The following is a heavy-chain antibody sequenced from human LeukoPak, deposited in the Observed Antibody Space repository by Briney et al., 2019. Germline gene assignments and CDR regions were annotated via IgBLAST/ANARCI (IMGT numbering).Heavy chain of an antibody. D-gene: IGHD5-24*01. CDR3: ARHQGGDGYNYYYYYMDV. CDR2: IYYSGST. J-gene: IGHJ6*03. Sequence: SETLSLTCTVSGGSISSSSYYWGWIRQPPGKGLEWIGSIYYSGSTYYKPSLRSRVTIPVDTSKSQFSLKLSSVTAADTAVYYCARHQGGDGYNYYYYYMDVWGKGTTVTVFS. CDR1: GGSISSSSYY. V-gene: IGHV4-39*01.